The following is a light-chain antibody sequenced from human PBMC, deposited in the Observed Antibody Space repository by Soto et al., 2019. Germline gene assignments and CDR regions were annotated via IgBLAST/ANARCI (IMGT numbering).Light chain of an antibody. CDR3: QQYGSSLGT. V-gene: IGKV3-20*01. J-gene: IGKJ1*01. CDR1: QSVGSN. Sequence: EIVLTQSPGTLSLSPGARAPLSCRASQSVGSNVAWYQQKPGQGPRLLIYGASSRATGIPARVSGSGSGTDFTLTISRLEPEDFAVYYCQQYGSSLGTFGQGTKVDIK. CDR2: GAS.